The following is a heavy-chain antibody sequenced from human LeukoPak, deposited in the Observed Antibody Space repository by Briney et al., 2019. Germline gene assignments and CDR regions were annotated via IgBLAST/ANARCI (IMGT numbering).Heavy chain of an antibody. Sequence: PSETLSLTCTVSGGSMSSHYWSWVRQPPGKALEWIGYISHGEQTLSNPSLSSRVTISVDTSNNQFSLKLTSVTAADTAVYFCARDTYYTSGTYYIDYFDSWGQGALVTVSS. CDR1: GGSMSSHY. CDR2: ISHGEQT. D-gene: IGHD3-10*01. CDR3: ARDTYYTSGTYYIDYFDS. V-gene: IGHV4-59*11. J-gene: IGHJ4*02.